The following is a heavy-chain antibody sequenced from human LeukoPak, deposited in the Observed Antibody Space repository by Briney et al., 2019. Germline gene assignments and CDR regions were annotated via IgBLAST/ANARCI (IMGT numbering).Heavy chain of an antibody. J-gene: IGHJ5*02. CDR1: GFTFSSYA. V-gene: IGHV3-23*01. Sequence: GGSLRLSCAASGFTFSSYAMSWVRQAPGKGLEWVSAISGSGGSIYYADSVKGRFTISRDNSKNTLYLQMNSLRAEDTAVYYCAKDHLMVRGVTTDGFDPWGQGTLVTVSS. CDR3: AKDHLMVRGVTTDGFDP. D-gene: IGHD3-10*01. CDR2: ISGSGGSI.